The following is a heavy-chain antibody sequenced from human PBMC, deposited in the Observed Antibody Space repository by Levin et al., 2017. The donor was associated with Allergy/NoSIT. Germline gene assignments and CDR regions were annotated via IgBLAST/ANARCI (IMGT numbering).Heavy chain of an antibody. V-gene: IGHV3-74*01. CDR2: ISSDGSSA. D-gene: IGHD3-16*01. CDR3: AKGGKSHFDY. J-gene: IGHJ4*02. Sequence: GASVKVSCAASGFTFSSYWMHWVRQAPGKGLVWVSRISSDGSSANYADAVKGRFTISRDNAKNTLYLQMNSLRAEHTAVYFCAKGGKSHFDYWGQGTLVTVSS. CDR1: GFTFSSYW.